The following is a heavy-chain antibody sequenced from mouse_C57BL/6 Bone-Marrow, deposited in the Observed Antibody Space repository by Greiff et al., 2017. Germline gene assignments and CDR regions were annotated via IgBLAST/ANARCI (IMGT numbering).Heavy chain of an antibody. J-gene: IGHJ3*01. CDR3: ARWVYDGYYWFAY. V-gene: IGHV1-81*01. D-gene: IGHD2-3*01. CDR1: GYTFTSYG. Sequence: QVQLQQSGAELARPGASVKLSCKASGYTFTSYGLSWVKQRTGQGLEWIGEIYPRSGNTYYNEKFKGKATLTADKSSSTAYMELRSLTSEDSAVYFCARWVYDGYYWFAYWGQGTLVTVSA. CDR2: IYPRSGNT.